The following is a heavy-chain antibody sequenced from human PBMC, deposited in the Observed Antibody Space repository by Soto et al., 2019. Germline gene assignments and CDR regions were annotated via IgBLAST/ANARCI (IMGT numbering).Heavy chain of an antibody. Sequence: QVQLQESGPGLVKPSETLSLTCSVSGGSISGHYWSWVRQTPGKGLEWIGYIYYSGSTNYNPSLKIRVTLALDTSKNQFSLRLTSVTAADPAVYYCARGPYYDLIWNFSYIHVWCKGTTVTVSS. J-gene: IGHJ6*03. CDR2: IYYSGST. V-gene: IGHV4-59*08. D-gene: IGHD3-16*01. CDR3: ARGPYYDLIWNFSYIHV. CDR1: GGSISGHY.